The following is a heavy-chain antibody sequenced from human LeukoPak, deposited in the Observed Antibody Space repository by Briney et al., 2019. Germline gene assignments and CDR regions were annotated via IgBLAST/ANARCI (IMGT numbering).Heavy chain of an antibody. CDR3: ARDPGYCSGGSCLNWFDP. CDR2: IIPILGIA. V-gene: IGHV1-69*04. D-gene: IGHD2-15*01. J-gene: IGHJ5*02. CDR1: GGTFSSYA. Sequence: SVKVSCKASGGTFSSYAISWVRQAPGQGLEWMGRIIPILGIANYAQKFQGRVTITADKSTSTAYMELSSLRSEDTAVYYCARDPGYCSGGSCLNWFDPWGQGTLVTVSS.